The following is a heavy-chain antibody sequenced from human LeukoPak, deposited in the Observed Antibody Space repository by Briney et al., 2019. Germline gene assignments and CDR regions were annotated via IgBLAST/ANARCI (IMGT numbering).Heavy chain of an antibody. CDR3: AKDIRGPYYYGMDV. V-gene: IGHV3-9*01. J-gene: IGHJ6*02. D-gene: IGHD3-16*01. Sequence: PGRSLRLSCAASGFSFPDSAMHWVRQAPGKGLEWVSVISWNSGTIVYADSVKGRFTISRDNAKNSLYLQMKSLRAEDTALYYCAKDIRGPYYYGMDVWGQGTTVTVSS. CDR2: ISWNSGTI. CDR1: GFSFPDSA.